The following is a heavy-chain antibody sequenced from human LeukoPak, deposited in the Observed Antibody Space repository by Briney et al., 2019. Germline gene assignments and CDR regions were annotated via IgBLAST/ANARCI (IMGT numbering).Heavy chain of an antibody. CDR3: ARMMMGATLDVDY. Sequence: PSQTLSLTCTVSGGSISSGGYYWSWIRQPPGKGLEWIGYIYHSGSTYYNPSLKSRVTISVDRSKNQFSLKLSSVTAADTAVYYCARMMMGATLDVDYWGQGTLVTVSS. D-gene: IGHD1-26*01. CDR2: IYHSGST. J-gene: IGHJ4*02. V-gene: IGHV4-30-2*01. CDR1: GGSISSGGYY.